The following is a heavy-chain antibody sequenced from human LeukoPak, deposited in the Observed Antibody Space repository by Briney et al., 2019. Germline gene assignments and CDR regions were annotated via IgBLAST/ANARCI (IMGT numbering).Heavy chain of an antibody. CDR1: GGSISSSSYY. CDR3: ARAGSSSWYDY. CDR2: IYYSGST. Sequence: SETLSLTCTVSGGSISSSSYYWGWIRQPPGKGLEWIGNIYYSGSTNYNPSLKSRVTISVDTSKNQFSLKLSSVTAADTAVYYCARAGSSSWYDYWGQGTLVTVSS. D-gene: IGHD6-13*01. V-gene: IGHV4-39*07. J-gene: IGHJ4*02.